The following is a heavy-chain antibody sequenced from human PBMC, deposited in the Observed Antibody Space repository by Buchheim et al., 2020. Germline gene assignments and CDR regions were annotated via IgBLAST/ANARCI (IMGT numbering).Heavy chain of an antibody. CDR3: ARANFDL. D-gene: IGHD3-3*01. CDR2: INPDGSQK. V-gene: IGHV3-7*01. J-gene: IGHJ4*02. Sequence: EVQLVESGGGLVKPGGSLRLSCAASGFTFSNAWMNWVRQAPGKGLEWVANINPDGSQKYYVDSVKGRFTISRGVADNSLYLQMNSLRAEDTAVYYCARANFDLRGQGTL. CDR1: GFTFSNAW.